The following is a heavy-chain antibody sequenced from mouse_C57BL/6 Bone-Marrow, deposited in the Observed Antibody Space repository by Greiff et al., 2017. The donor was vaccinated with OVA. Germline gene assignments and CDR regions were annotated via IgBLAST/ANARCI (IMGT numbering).Heavy chain of an antibody. Sequence: VKLMESGPGLVQPSQSLSITCTVSGFSLTSYGVHWVRQSPGKGLEWLGVIWRGGSTDYNAAFMSRLSITKDNSKSQVFFKMNRLQADDTAIYYCAKHGSSFAWFAYWGQGTLVTVSA. D-gene: IGHD1-1*01. CDR3: AKHGSSFAWFAY. CDR1: GFSLTSYG. CDR2: IWRGGST. V-gene: IGHV2-5*01. J-gene: IGHJ3*01.